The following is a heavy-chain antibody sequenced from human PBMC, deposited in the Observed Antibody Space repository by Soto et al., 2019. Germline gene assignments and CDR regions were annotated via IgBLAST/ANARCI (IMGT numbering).Heavy chain of an antibody. CDR1: GFTFTTYT. Sequence: HPGGSLRLSCAASGFTFTTYTMSWVRQAPGKGLEWVAVISGSGGRPSYADSVQGRFIISRDNPKSTLYLQMSSLRAEDTAVYYCAKEPGYIEEYYFDYWGQGTLVTVSS. CDR3: AKEPGYIEEYYFDY. J-gene: IGHJ4*02. V-gene: IGHV3-23*01. D-gene: IGHD3-16*02. CDR2: ISGSGGRP.